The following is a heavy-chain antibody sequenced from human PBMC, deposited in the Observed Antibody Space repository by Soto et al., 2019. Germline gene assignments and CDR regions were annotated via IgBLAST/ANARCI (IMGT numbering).Heavy chain of an antibody. D-gene: IGHD6-6*01. CDR1: GGTFSSYA. CDR3: ARESSSPNYYYYGMDV. Sequence: QVQLVQSGAEVKKPGSSVKVSCRASGGTFSSYAVSWVRQAPGQGLEWVGVIIPLLNTPKYVQKFQGRVTITADASATTADMELSSLRSEDTAVYYCARESSSPNYYYYGMDVWGQGTTVTVSS. J-gene: IGHJ6*02. V-gene: IGHV1-69*01. CDR2: IIPLLNTP.